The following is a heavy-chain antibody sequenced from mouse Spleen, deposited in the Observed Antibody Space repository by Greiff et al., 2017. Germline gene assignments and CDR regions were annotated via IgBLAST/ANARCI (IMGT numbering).Heavy chain of an antibody. CDR3: AGITTVVEGFDY. V-gene: IGHV14-3*02. Sequence: EVQLQQSGAELVKPGASVKLSCTASGFNIKDTYMHWVKQRPEQGLEWIGRIDPANGNTKYDPKFQGKATITADTSSNTAYLQLSSLTSEDTAVYYCAGITTVVEGFDYWGQGTTLTVSS. J-gene: IGHJ2*01. CDR1: GFNIKDTY. CDR2: IDPANGNT. D-gene: IGHD1-1*01.